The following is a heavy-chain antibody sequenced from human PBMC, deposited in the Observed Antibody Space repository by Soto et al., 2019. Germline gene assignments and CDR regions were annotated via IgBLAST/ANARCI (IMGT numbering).Heavy chain of an antibody. Sequence: QVQLVESGGGVVQPGRSLRLSCAASGFTFSSYGMHWVRQAPGKGLEWVAVIWYDGSNKYYADSVKGRFTISGDNSKNTLYLQMNSLRAEDTAVYYCARDLSSCSSTSCYRRSRYFQHWGQGTLVTVSS. J-gene: IGHJ1*01. D-gene: IGHD2-2*02. CDR3: ARDLSSCSSTSCYRRSRYFQH. CDR1: GFTFSSYG. CDR2: IWYDGSNK. V-gene: IGHV3-33*01.